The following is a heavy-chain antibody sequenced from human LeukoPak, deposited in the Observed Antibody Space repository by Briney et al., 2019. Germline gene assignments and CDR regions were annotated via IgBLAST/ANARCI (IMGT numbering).Heavy chain of an antibody. CDR3: ARDHGYAFDY. V-gene: IGHV3-48*02. J-gene: IGHJ4*02. CDR1: GFTFSYYS. D-gene: IGHD5-12*01. CDR2: IKSMSGEI. Sequence: GGSLRLSCVASGFTFSYYSMNWVRQAPGKGLEWVSYIKSMSGEIWYADSVKGRFTISRDDAKNSLYLQMNSLRDEDTAVYYCARDHGYAFDYWGQGTLVAAST.